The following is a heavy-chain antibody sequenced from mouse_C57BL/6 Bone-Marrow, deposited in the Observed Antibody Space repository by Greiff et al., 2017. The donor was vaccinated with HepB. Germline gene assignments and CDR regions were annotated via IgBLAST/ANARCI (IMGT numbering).Heavy chain of an antibody. V-gene: IGHV7-3*01. Sequence: EVHLVESGGGLVQPGGSLSLSCAASGFTFTDYYMSWVRQPPGKALEWLGFIRNKANGYTTEYSASVKGRFTISRDNSQSILYLQMNALRAEDSATHFCARYPLYYTRSGDSFDYWGEGTPLTVSS. J-gene: IGHJ2*01. CDR2: IRNKANGYTT. D-gene: IGHD1-1*01. CDR1: GFTFTDYY. CDR3: ARYPLYYTRSGDSFDY.